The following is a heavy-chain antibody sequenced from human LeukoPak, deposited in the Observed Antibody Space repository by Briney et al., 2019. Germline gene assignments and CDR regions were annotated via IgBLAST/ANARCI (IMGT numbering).Heavy chain of an antibody. Sequence: PSETLSLTCTVSGRFMRNYYWNWVRQPAGRGLVWIGRISTGGSTDYNHSLESRLTMSVDTSMNKVYLGLSSVTAADTAVYYCARDGSSSYPFDFWGQGTLVTVSS. V-gene: IGHV4-4*07. D-gene: IGHD6-13*01. CDR2: ISTGGST. CDR1: GRFMRNYY. CDR3: ARDGSSSYPFDF. J-gene: IGHJ4*02.